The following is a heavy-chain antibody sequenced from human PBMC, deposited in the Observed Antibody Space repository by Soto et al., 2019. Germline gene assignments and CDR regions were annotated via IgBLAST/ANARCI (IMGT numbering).Heavy chain of an antibody. CDR3: AKDRFRAAAGQTNLNWFDP. CDR1: GFTFSSYG. D-gene: IGHD6-13*01. J-gene: IGHJ5*02. Sequence: GGSLRLSCAASGFTFSSYGMHWVRQAPGKGLEWVAVISYDGSNKYYADSVKGRFTISRDNSKNTLYLQMNSLRAEDTAVYYCAKDRFRAAAGQTNLNWFDPWGQGTLVTVSS. V-gene: IGHV3-30*18. CDR2: ISYDGSNK.